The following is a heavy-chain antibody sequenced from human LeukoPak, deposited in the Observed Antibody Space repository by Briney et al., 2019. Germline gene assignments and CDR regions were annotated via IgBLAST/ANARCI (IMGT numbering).Heavy chain of an antibody. D-gene: IGHD3-10*01. J-gene: IGHJ5*02. Sequence: ASVKVSCKASGYASTAYHMHWVRQAPGQGLEWMGWINPNSGGTNYEQKFQGRVTMTRDTSISTAYMELSRLRSDDTAVYYCAVSDMVRGAWLDPCGQGTLVTVSS. CDR3: AVSDMVRGAWLDP. CDR2: INPNSGGT. V-gene: IGHV1-2*02. CDR1: GYASTAYH.